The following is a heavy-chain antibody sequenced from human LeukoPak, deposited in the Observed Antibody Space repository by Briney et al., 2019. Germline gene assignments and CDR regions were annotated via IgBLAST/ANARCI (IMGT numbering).Heavy chain of an antibody. CDR2: IIPTLGVT. V-gene: IGHV1-69*04. CDR3: TTQSSGWHIYYFDH. CDR1: GDTFSSDA. D-gene: IGHD6-25*01. J-gene: IGHJ4*02. Sequence: ASVKVSCKASGDTFSSDAISWVRQVPGQGYEWVGRIIPTLGVTHYALKFRGRVTITADKSTSAADLELRSLTSHDTTVYHCTTQSSGWHIYYFDHWGQGTLVTVSS.